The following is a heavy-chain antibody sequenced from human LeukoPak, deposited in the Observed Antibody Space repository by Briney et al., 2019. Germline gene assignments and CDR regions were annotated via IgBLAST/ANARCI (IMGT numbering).Heavy chain of an antibody. CDR3: AKVGGSYLFDY. Sequence: GGSLRLSCAASGFTFSSYGMHWVRQAPGTGLEWVAVISHDGDHKYHADSVKGRFTISRDNSKNTLYLQMNSLRAEDTAVYYCAKVGGSYLFDYWGQGTLVTVSS. D-gene: IGHD1-26*01. CDR1: GFTFSSYG. CDR2: ISHDGDHK. J-gene: IGHJ4*02. V-gene: IGHV3-30*12.